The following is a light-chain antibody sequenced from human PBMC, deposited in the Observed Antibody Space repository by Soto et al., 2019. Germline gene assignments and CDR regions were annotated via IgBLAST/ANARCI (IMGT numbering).Light chain of an antibody. CDR1: QSISSR. J-gene: IGKJ1*01. Sequence: DIQMTQSPSTLSASVGDRVTITCRASQSISSRLAWYQQKPGKVPKLLIYKASSLESGVPSRFSGRGSGTEFTPTISSPHPDVFANYYCPQDESYSWTFGQGTNVEI. CDR3: PQDESYSWT. CDR2: KAS. V-gene: IGKV1-5*03.